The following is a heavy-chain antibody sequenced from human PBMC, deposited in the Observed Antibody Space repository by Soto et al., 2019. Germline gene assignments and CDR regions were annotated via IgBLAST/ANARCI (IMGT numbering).Heavy chain of an antibody. CDR1: GGSISSGGYS. Sequence: SETLSLTCAVSGGSISSGGYSWSWIRQPPGKGLEWIGYIYHSGSTYYNPSLKSRVTISVDRSKNQFSLKLSSVTAADTAVYYCARPTRQWLGLRYYYGMDVWGQGTTVTVSS. CDR2: IYHSGST. D-gene: IGHD6-19*01. CDR3: ARPTRQWLGLRYYYGMDV. V-gene: IGHV4-30-2*01. J-gene: IGHJ6*02.